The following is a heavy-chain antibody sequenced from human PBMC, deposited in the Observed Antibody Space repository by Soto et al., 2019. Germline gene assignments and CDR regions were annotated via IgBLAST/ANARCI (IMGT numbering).Heavy chain of an antibody. CDR2: IIPVFGTA. D-gene: IGHD5-18*01. CDR1: GGTFSSYA. CDR3: ALEGGGQIWTNYYYAMDV. Sequence: QVQLVQSGAEVKKPGSSVKVSCKASGGTFSSYAISWVRQAPGQGLEWMGGIIPVFGTANYAQKFQGRVTITANEYHSKPYLEETRPRYADTAVYSTALEGGGQIWTNYYYAMDVWCQGTTVTASS. V-gene: IGHV1-69*01. J-gene: IGHJ6*02.